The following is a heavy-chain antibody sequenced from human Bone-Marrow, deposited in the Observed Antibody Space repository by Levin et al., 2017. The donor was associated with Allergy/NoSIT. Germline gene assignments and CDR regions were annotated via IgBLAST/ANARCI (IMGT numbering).Heavy chain of an antibody. J-gene: IGHJ4*02. CDR3: ARGTVERTPYFDH. Sequence: ASVKVSCKTSGFTLSIYYMHWVRHVPGQGLEWMGTINSRGDSTTYPQKFQGRVSVTRDTSTSTVYMELSGLTSDDTAVYFCARGTVERTPYFDHWGQGTLVTVSS. CDR2: INSRGDST. V-gene: IGHV1-46*01. D-gene: IGHD1-1*01. CDR1: GFTLSIYY.